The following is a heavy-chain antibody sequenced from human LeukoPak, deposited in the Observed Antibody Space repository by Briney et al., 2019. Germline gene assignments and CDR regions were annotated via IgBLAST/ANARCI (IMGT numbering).Heavy chain of an antibody. D-gene: IGHD1-26*01. Sequence: GGSLRLSCAASGFTLSNYGMGWVRQAPGKGLEWVSSISGIGDATYFANSVKGRFTISRDNSKNTLYLQMNSLRAEDTAVYYCAKVGELGATSDYFDYWGQGTLVTVSS. CDR3: AKVGELGATSDYFDY. CDR1: GFTLSNYG. J-gene: IGHJ4*02. CDR2: ISGIGDAT. V-gene: IGHV3-23*01.